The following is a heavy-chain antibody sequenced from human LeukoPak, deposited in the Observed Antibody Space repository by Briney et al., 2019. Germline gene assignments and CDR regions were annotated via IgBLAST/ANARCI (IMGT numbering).Heavy chain of an antibody. CDR1: GFTFSSYS. V-gene: IGHV3-48*01. J-gene: IGHJ6*03. CDR3: ARLPVVPAAIIYYYYYYMDV. Sequence: GGSLRLSCSASGFTFSSYSMNWVRQAPGKGLEWVSYISSSTSTIYYADSVKGRFTISRDNAKNSLYLQMNSLRAVDTAVYYCARLPVVPAAIIYYYYYYMDVWGKGTTVTVSS. D-gene: IGHD2-2*01. CDR2: ISSSTSTI.